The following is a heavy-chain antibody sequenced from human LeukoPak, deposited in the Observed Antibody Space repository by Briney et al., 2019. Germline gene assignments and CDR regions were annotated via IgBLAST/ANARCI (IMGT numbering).Heavy chain of an antibody. J-gene: IGHJ1*01. Sequence: SETLSLTCAAYGGSFSGYYWSWIRQPPGKGLEWIGEINHSGSTNYNPSLKSRVTISVDTSKNQFSLKLSSVTAADTAVYYCARNSGWYSGYFQHWGQGTLVTVSS. CDR1: GGSFSGYY. V-gene: IGHV4-34*01. D-gene: IGHD6-19*01. CDR2: INHSGST. CDR3: ARNSGWYSGYFQH.